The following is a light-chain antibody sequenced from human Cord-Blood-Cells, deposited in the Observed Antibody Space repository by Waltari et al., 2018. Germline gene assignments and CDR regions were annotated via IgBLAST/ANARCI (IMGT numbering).Light chain of an antibody. CDR2: EVS. CDR3: SSYAGSNNWV. V-gene: IGLV2-8*01. J-gene: IGLJ3*02. CDR1: SSAVGGYNY. Sequence: QSALTQPPSASGSPGQSVTISCTGTSSAVGGYNYVPWYQQRPGKAPKLMIYEVSKRPSGVPDRFAGSKSGNTASLTVSGLQAEDEADYYCSSYAGSNNWVFGGGTKLTVL.